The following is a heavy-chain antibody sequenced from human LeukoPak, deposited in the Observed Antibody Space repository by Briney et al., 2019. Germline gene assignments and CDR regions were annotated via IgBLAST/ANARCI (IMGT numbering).Heavy chain of an antibody. D-gene: IGHD3-10*01. Sequence: SETLALTCAVYGGAFNGYYWSWIRQSPGKGLEWIGEVDHSGRTNYNPSLKSRLTMSVDTSKNQFSLKLTSVTAADTAIYYCARVPPPGATAYGAVDSWGRGTLVTVSS. V-gene: IGHV4-34*01. J-gene: IGHJ5*01. CDR3: ARVPPPGATAYGAVDS. CDR2: VDHSGRT. CDR1: GGAFNGYY.